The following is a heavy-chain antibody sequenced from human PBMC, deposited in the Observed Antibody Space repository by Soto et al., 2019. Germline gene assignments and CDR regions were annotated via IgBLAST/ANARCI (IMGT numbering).Heavy chain of an antibody. CDR3: AGRLTTAARLDY. J-gene: IGHJ4*02. V-gene: IGHV3-53*01. Sequence: VQLVESGGGLIQPGGSLRLSCAASGFTVSNNHMTWVRQAAGKGLELVSFVHGGGSTSYADSVKGRFTISRDNSKNTLYLKMDSLRAEDTAIYYCAGRLTTAARLDYWGRGTLVTVSS. D-gene: IGHD3-16*01. CDR2: VHGGGST. CDR1: GFTVSNNH.